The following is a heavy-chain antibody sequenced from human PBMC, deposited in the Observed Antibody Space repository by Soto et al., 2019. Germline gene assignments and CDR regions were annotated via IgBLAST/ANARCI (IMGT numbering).Heavy chain of an antibody. CDR2: IWYDGSNK. D-gene: IGHD6-13*01. CDR3: ARDKRGYSSLDY. CDR1: GFTFSSYG. J-gene: IGHJ4*02. V-gene: IGHV3-33*01. Sequence: GGSLRLSCAASGFTFSSYGMRWVRQAPGKGLEWVAVIWYDGSNKYYADSVKGRFTISRDNSKNTLYLQMNSLRAEDTAVYYCARDKRGYSSLDYWGQGTLVTVSS.